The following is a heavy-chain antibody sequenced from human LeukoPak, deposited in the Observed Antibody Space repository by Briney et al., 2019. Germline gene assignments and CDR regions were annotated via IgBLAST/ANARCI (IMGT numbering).Heavy chain of an antibody. CDR3: ARVSGPGSGGSCYPCYGMDV. CDR1: GGTFSSYA. J-gene: IGHJ6*02. CDR2: IIPIFGTA. D-gene: IGHD2-15*01. V-gene: IGHV1-69*13. Sequence: ASVKVSCKASGGTFSSYAISWVRQAPGQGLEWMGGIIPIFGTANYAQKFQGRVTITADESTSTAYMELSSLRSEDTAVYYCARVSGPGSGGSCYPCYGMDVWGQGTTVTVSS.